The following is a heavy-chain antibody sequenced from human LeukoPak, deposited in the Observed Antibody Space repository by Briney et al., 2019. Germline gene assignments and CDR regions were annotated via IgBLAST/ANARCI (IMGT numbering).Heavy chain of an antibody. V-gene: IGHV3-30*04. D-gene: IGHD5-18*01. J-gene: IGHJ5*02. Sequence: GGSLRLSCAASGFTFSSYAMHWVRQAPGKGLEWVAVISYDGSNKYYADSVKGRFTISRDNSKSTLYLQMNSLRAEDTAVYYCAKDRGYSYGYDRWGQGTLVTVSS. CDR3: AKDRGYSYGYDR. CDR2: ISYDGSNK. CDR1: GFTFSSYA.